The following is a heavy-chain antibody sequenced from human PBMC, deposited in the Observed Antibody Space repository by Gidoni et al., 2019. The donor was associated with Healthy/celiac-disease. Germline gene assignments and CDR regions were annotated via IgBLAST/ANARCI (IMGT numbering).Heavy chain of an antibody. V-gene: IGHV3-53*02. D-gene: IGHD3-3*01. CDR2: IYSGGST. CDR3: WGGTYSDFSNDDY. Sequence: EVQLVETGGGLIKPGGSLRLACAASGFTVSSNYMSWVRQAPGKGLEGGSFIYSGGSTYYADSVKCRFTISRDNSKNPLYLQMNSLRAEDTAVYYCWGGTYSDFSNDDYWGQGTLVTVSS. J-gene: IGHJ4*02. CDR1: GFTVSSNY.